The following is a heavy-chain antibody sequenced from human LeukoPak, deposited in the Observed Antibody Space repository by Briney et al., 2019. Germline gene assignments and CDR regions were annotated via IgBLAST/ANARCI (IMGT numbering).Heavy chain of an antibody. CDR2: ISGSGGST. CDR3: AKGAVVITPYYFDY. J-gene: IGHJ4*02. V-gene: IGHV3-23*01. Sequence: GGSLRLSCAASGFTFSSYWIHWVRQAPGKGLEWVSAISGSGGSTYYADSVKGRFTISRDNSKNTLYLQMNSLRAEDTAVYYCAKGAVVITPYYFDYWGQGTLVTVSS. CDR1: GFTFSSYW. D-gene: IGHD3-22*01.